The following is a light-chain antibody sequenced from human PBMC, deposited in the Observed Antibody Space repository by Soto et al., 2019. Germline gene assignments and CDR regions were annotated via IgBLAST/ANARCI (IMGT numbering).Light chain of an antibody. CDR1: SSDVGGYNY. CDR2: EVN. V-gene: IGLV2-8*01. CDR3: SSYAGSSNV. Sequence: QSVLTQPPSASGSPGQSFAISCTGTSSDVGGYNYVSWYQQHPGKAPKLMIYEVNKRPSGVPDRFSGSKSGNTASLTVSGLQAEDEAGYYCSSYAGSSNVFGTGTKVTVL. J-gene: IGLJ1*01.